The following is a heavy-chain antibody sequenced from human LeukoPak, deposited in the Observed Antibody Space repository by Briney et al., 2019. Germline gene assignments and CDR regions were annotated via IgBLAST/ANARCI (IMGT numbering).Heavy chain of an antibody. CDR3: ARRPDDY. V-gene: IGHV4-38-2*01. D-gene: IGHD1-14*01. CDR2: IYHSGST. Sequence: SETLSLTCAVSGYSISSGCYWGWIRQPPGKGLEWIGSIYHSGSTYYNPSLKSRVTISVDTSKNQFSLKLSSVTAADTAVYYCARRPDDYWGQGTLVTVSS. J-gene: IGHJ4*02. CDR1: GYSISSGCY.